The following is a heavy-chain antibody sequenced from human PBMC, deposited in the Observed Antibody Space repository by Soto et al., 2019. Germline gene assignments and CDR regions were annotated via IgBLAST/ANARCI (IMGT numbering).Heavy chain of an antibody. CDR2: MNPNSGNT. D-gene: IGHD3-3*01. V-gene: IGHV1-8*01. J-gene: IGHJ6*03. Sequence: QVQLVQSGAEVKRPGASVKVSCKASGYTFTSFDIHWVRQAPGQGLEWMGWMNPNSGNTDYEQRFQGRVTMTRDTSIITAYMELSSLRSEDTAVYYCARAPFTMSRYLDVWGKGTTVTVSS. CDR3: ARAPFTMSRYLDV. CDR1: GYTFTSFD.